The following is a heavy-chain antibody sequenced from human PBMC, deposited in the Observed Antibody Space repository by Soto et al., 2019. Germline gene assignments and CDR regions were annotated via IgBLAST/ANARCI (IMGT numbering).Heavy chain of an antibody. J-gene: IGHJ2*01. Sequence: HPGGSLSLSCAASGFTVSTNYMNWVRQSPEEGPEWVSDLYNTGTTYYADSVNGRSTISRDDSSNTLYLQMNSLRAEDPAVYYCASDRLSKGCLNWSFDLWGGDTRVTDCS. D-gene: IGHD4-4*01. CDR1: GFTVSTNY. CDR2: LYNTGTT. CDR3: ASDRLSKGCLNWSFDL. V-gene: IGHV3-53*01.